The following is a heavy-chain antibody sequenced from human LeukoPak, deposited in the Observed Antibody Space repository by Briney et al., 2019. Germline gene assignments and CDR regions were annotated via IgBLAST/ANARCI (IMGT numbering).Heavy chain of an antibody. Sequence: SQTLSLTCAISGDSVSSNNGAWNWIRQSPSKGLEWLGRTYYRSKWYNDYAESLISRITISPVTSKNQFSLQLYSVTPEDTAVYYCARDVGTTGWHTFDYWGQGTLVTVSS. D-gene: IGHD3-9*01. CDR2: TYYRSKWYN. V-gene: IGHV6-1*01. CDR1: GDSVSSNNGA. CDR3: ARDVGTTGWHTFDY. J-gene: IGHJ4*02.